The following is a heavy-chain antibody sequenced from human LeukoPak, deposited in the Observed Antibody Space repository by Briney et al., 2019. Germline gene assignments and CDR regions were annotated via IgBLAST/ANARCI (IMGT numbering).Heavy chain of an antibody. CDR1: GYTFTGYY. Sequence: ASVKVSCXASGYTFTGYYMHWVRQAPGQGLEWMGRINPNSGGTNYAQKFQGRVTMTRDTSISTAYMELSRLRSDDTAVYYCARASVGGRDLVNWFDPWGQGTLVTVSS. J-gene: IGHJ5*02. CDR2: INPNSGGT. V-gene: IGHV1-2*06. CDR3: ARASVGGRDLVNWFDP. D-gene: IGHD2-15*01.